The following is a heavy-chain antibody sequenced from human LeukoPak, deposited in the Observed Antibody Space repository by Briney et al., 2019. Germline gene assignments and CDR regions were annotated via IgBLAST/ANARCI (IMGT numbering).Heavy chain of an antibody. CDR1: GGSFSGYY. CDR2: MSHRGST. V-gene: IGHV4-34*01. J-gene: IGHJ6*02. Sequence: SETLSLTCAVYGGSFSGYYWCWIRQPPGKGLEWIGEMSHRGSTNYNPSLTSRVTISVDTSKSQFSLKLSSVTAADTAVYYCARINDFWSGPTLDVWGQGTTVTVSS. D-gene: IGHD3-3*01. CDR3: ARINDFWSGPTLDV.